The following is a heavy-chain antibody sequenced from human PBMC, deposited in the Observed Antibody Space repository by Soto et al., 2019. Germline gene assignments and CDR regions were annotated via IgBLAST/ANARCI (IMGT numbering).Heavy chain of an antibody. CDR2: IKQDGSEK. D-gene: IGHD3-3*01. J-gene: IGHJ6*02. V-gene: IGHV3-7*01. CDR3: ARDLMGTRYSVWIGSYKTFYYYGLDV. CDR1: GFTFSSSW. Sequence: EVQLVETGGGLVQPGGSLRLSCAASGFTFSSSWMTWVRQAPGKGLEWVANIKQDGSEKYYVDSVEGRFTISRDNAKNSLYLQMDSLRADDSAVYYCARDLMGTRYSVWIGSYKTFYYYGLDVWGQGTTVIVSS.